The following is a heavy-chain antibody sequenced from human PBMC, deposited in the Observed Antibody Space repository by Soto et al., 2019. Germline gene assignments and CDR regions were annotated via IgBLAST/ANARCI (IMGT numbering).Heavy chain of an antibody. V-gene: IGHV3-23*01. D-gene: IGHD6-19*01. CDR2: ISGSGGST. Sequence: GGSLRLSCAASGFTFSSYAMSWVRQAPGKGLEWVSAISGSGGSTYYADSVKGRFTISRDNSKNTLYLQMNSLRSEDTAVYYCARRPSSGHFDYWGQGTLVTVSS. CDR1: GFTFSSYA. CDR3: ARRPSSGHFDY. J-gene: IGHJ4*02.